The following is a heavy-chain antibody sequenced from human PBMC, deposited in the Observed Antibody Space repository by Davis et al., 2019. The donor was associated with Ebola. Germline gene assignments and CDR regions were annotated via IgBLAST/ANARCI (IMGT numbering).Heavy chain of an antibody. CDR2: INHSGST. CDR3: ARDSRYYYDSSGYHQHYYFDY. CDR1: GGSFSGYY. V-gene: IGHV4-34*01. D-gene: IGHD3-22*01. J-gene: IGHJ4*02. Sequence: MPSETLSLTCAVYGGSFSGYYWSWIRQPPGKGLEWIGEINHSGSTNYNPSLKSRVTISVDTSKNQFSLKLSSVTAADTAVYYCARDSRYYYDSSGYHQHYYFDYWGQGTLVTVSS.